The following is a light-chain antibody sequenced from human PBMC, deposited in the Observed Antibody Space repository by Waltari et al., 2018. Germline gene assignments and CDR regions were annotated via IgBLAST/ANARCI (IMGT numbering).Light chain of an antibody. V-gene: IGKV1-39*01. Sequence: DIQMTQSPSSLSASVGDRVTITCRASQSISSYLNLYQQKPGKAPKLLIYAASRLQSGVPSRFSGSGSGTDFTLTISSLQPEDFATYYCQQTYSTWTFGQGTKVEIK. CDR2: AAS. CDR1: QSISSY. CDR3: QQTYSTWT. J-gene: IGKJ1*01.